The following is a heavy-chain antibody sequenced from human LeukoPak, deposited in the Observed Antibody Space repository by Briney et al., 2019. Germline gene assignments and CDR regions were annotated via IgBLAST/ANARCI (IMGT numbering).Heavy chain of an antibody. CDR2: ISGSGGST. CDR1: GFTFSSYA. CDR3: AKDDPEYYYDSSGYYSFDY. V-gene: IGHV3-23*01. J-gene: IGHJ4*02. Sequence: GGSLRLSCAASGFTFSSYAMSWVRQAPGKGQEWVSAISGSGGSTYYADSVKGRFTISRDNSKNTLYLQMNSLRAEDTAVYYCAKDDPEYYYDSSGYYSFDYWGQGTLVTVSS. D-gene: IGHD3-22*01.